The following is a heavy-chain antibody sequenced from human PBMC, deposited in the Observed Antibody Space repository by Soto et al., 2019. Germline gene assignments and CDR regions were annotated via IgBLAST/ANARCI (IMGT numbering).Heavy chain of an antibody. Sequence: LRLSCAASGFTFSSYAMHWVRQAPGKGLEWVAVISYDGSNKYYADSVKGRFTISRDNSKNTLYLQMNSLRAEDTAVYYCASRSRVDYWGQGTLVTV. V-gene: IGHV3-30-3*01. J-gene: IGHJ4*02. D-gene: IGHD2-2*01. CDR3: ASRSRVDY. CDR1: GFTFSSYA. CDR2: ISYDGSNK.